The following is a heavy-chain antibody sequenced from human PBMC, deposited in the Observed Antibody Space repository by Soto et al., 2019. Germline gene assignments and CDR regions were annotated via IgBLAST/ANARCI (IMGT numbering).Heavy chain of an antibody. CDR2: INPSGGST. CDR1: GYTFTSYG. Sequence: ASVKVSCKASGYTFTSYGISWVRQAPGQGLEWMGIINPSGGSTSYAQKFQGRVTMTRDTSTSTAYMELSSLRSEDTAVYYCARGYKWELLHWGQGTLVTVSS. J-gene: IGHJ4*02. D-gene: IGHD1-26*01. V-gene: IGHV1-46*01. CDR3: ARGYKWELLH.